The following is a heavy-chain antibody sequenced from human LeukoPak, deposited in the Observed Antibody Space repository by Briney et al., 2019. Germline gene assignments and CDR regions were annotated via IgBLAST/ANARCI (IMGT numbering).Heavy chain of an antibody. D-gene: IGHD3-10*01. CDR1: GFTFSSYW. J-gene: IGHJ4*02. Sequence: GGSLRLSCAAAGFTFSSYWMSWVRQAPGKGLEWVANIKQDGSEKYYVDSVKGRFTISRDNAKNSLYLRMNSLRAEDTAVYYCARSMVRGVIPSPFDYWGQGTLVTVSS. CDR2: IKQDGSEK. V-gene: IGHV3-7*01. CDR3: ARSMVRGVIPSPFDY.